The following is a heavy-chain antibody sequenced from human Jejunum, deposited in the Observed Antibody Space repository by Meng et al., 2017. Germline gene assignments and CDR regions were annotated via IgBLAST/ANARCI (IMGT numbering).Heavy chain of an antibody. J-gene: IGHJ4*02. CDR1: GFSLSTSGVG. Sequence: QITLNESGPTRVKPTQTLALTCTFSGFSLSTSGVGVGWIRPPPGEALDYLALIYWDDDKRYNPSLKNRLTIAKDTSKNQVVLTMTNVDPVDTATYFCAHRLGPSGHSWDVGYFDFWGQGALVTVSS. CDR3: AHRLGPSGHSWDVGYFDF. V-gene: IGHV2-5*02. D-gene: IGHD6-13*01. CDR2: IYWDDDK.